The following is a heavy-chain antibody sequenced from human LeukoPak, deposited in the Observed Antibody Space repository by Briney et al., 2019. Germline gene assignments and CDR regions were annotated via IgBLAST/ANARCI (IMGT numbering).Heavy chain of an antibody. D-gene: IGHD6-19*01. J-gene: IGHJ4*02. CDR1: GFTFSSYA. V-gene: IGHV3-23*01. CDR3: ATGETWAAGIAVAGKIY. Sequence: GGSLRLSCAASGFTFSSYAMSWVRRAPGKGLEWVSAISGSGGSTYYADSVKGRFTISRDNSKNTLYLQMNSLRAEDTAVYYCATGETWAAGIAVAGKIYWGQGTLVTVSS. CDR2: ISGSGGST.